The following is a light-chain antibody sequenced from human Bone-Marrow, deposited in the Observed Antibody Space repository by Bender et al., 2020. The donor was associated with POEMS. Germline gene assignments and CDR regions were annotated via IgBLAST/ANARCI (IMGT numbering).Light chain of an antibody. CDR2: YDD. Sequence: QSVLTQPPSASGTPGQRVTISCSGSSSNIGNHGVNWYQQLPGEAPKLLIYYDDLLTPGVSDRFSASKSGTSDSLAISELQSEDEALYYCSAWDDSLSGWVFGGGTKLTVL. CDR1: SSNIGNHG. J-gene: IGLJ3*02. CDR3: SAWDDSLSGWV. V-gene: IGLV1-36*01.